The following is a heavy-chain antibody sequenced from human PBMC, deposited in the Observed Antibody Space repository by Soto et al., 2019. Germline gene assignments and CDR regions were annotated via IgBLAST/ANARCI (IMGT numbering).Heavy chain of an antibody. CDR2: ISSSGNT. Sequence: CETLSLTGTVSGGSISNFYWSWIRQPPGKGLEWIGYISSSGNTNYNPSLKSRVSISVDTTKNQLSLNLTSVTAADTAVYYCARAPMVLSRSYFDSWGQGTPVTVSS. V-gene: IGHV4-59*01. CDR1: GGSISNFY. D-gene: IGHD2-8*01. CDR3: ARAPMVLSRSYFDS. J-gene: IGHJ4*02.